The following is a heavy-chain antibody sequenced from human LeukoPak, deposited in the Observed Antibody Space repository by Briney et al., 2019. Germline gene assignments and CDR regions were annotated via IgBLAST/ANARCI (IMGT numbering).Heavy chain of an antibody. CDR2: IYYSGST. V-gene: IGHV4-59*12. CDR3: ARPLAGYCSSTSCSTGYYYMDV. D-gene: IGHD2-2*01. CDR1: GGSISSYY. J-gene: IGHJ6*03. Sequence: SETLSLTCTVSGGSISSYYRSWIRQPPGKGLEWIGYIYYSGSTNYNPSLKSRVTISLDTSKNQFSLKLSSVTAADTAVYYCARPLAGYCSSTSCSTGYYYMDVWGKGTTVTVSS.